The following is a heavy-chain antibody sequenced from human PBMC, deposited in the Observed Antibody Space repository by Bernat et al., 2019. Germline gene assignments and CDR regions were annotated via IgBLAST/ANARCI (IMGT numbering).Heavy chain of an antibody. Sequence: QVHLQESGPGLVRPSETLSLICTVSGGSITGHYWSWIRQPPGKGLEWIGLIHYTGNTKYNPSLKSRLMLSVDTSNDQFSLNLRSVTAADTAVYYCARDRGRERGFDYWGQGTLVTVSS. V-gene: IGHV4-59*11. J-gene: IGHJ4*02. CDR2: IHYTGNT. CDR1: GGSITGHY. CDR3: ARDRGRERGFDY. D-gene: IGHD1-1*01.